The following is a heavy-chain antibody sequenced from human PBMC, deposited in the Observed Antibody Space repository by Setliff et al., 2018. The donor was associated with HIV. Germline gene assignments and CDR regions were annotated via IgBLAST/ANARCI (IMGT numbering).Heavy chain of an antibody. V-gene: IGHV5-51*01. Sequence: ESLKISCKGSGYSFTSYWIGWVRQMPGKGLEWMGIIYPGDSDTRYSPSFQGQVTISADKSISTAYLQWSSLKASDTAIYYCARAAAGNYYYYYMDVWGKGTTVTVSS. CDR1: GYSFTSYW. CDR2: IYPGDSDT. CDR3: ARAAAGNYYYYYMDV. J-gene: IGHJ6*03. D-gene: IGHD6-13*01.